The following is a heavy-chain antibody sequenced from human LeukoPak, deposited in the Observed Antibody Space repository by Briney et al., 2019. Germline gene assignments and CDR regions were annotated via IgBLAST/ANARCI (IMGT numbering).Heavy chain of an antibody. D-gene: IGHD2-15*01. CDR2: ISSSSSTI. J-gene: IGHJ4*02. CDR1: GFTFSSYS. Sequence: PGGSLRLSCAASGFTFSSYSMNWVRQAPGKGLEWVSYISSSSSTIYYADSVKGRFTISRDNAKNSLYLQMNSLRAEDTAVYYCAREYCSGGSCYWDPYYFDYWGQGTLVTVSS. V-gene: IGHV3-48*01. CDR3: AREYCSGGSCYWDPYYFDY.